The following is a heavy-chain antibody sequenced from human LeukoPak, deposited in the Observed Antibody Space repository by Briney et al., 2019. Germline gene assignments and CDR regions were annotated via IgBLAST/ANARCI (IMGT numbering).Heavy chain of an antibody. CDR3: ARAVGRLPEYFQH. D-gene: IGHD5-18*01. Sequence: GESLRLSCAASGFTFSSYSMNWVRQAPGKGLEWVSSISSSSSYIYYADSVKGRFTISRDNAKNSLYLQMNSLRAEDMAVYYCARAVGRLPEYFQHWGQGTLVTVSS. J-gene: IGHJ1*01. CDR1: GFTFSSYS. CDR2: ISSSSSYI. V-gene: IGHV3-21*01.